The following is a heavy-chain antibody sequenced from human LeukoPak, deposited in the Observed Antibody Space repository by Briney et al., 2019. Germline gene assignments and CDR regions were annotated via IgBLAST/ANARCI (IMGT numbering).Heavy chain of an antibody. CDR1: GYTFTSYD. V-gene: IGHV1-8*01. CDR3: ARGPPRRAYYYCGMDV. CDR2: MNPNSGNT. Sequence: ASVKVSCKASGYTFTSYDINWVRQATGQGLEWMGWMNPNSGNTGYAQKFQGRVTMTRNTSISTAYMELSSLRSEDTAVYYCARGPPRRAYYYCGMDVWGQGTTVAVSS. J-gene: IGHJ6*02.